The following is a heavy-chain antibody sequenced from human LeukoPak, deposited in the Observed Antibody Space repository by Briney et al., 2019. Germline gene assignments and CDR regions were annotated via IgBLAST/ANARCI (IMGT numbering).Heavy chain of an antibody. J-gene: IGHJ3*02. CDR1: GGSISSSSYY. Sequence: SETLSLTCTVSGGSISSSSYYWGWIRQPPGKGLEWIGSIYYSGSTNYNPSLKSRVTISVDTSKNQFSLKLSSVTAADTAVYYCARRFVVVTGDAFDIWGQGTMVTVSS. V-gene: IGHV4-39*07. CDR2: IYYSGST. CDR3: ARRFVVVTGDAFDI. D-gene: IGHD2-21*02.